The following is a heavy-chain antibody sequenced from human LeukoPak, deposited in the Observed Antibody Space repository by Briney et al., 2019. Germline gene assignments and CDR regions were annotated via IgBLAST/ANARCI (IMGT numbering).Heavy chain of an antibody. CDR2: INHSGST. Sequence: SETLSLTCAVYGGSFSGYYWSWIRQPPGKGLEWIGEINHSGSTNYNPSLKSRVTISVDTSKNQFSLKLSSVTAADMAVYYCARTYYYDSSGYYYSYWGQGTLVTVSS. V-gene: IGHV4-34*01. CDR1: GGSFSGYY. CDR3: ARTYYYDSSGYYYSY. J-gene: IGHJ4*02. D-gene: IGHD3-22*01.